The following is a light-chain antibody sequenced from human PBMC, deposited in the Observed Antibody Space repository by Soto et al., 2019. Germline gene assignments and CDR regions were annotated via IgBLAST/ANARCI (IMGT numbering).Light chain of an antibody. Sequence: EIVLTQSPGTLSSSPGERATLSCRASQSIDTRYFAWYQHKPGQAPRLLISATSSRATGIPDRFGGSGSGKDFTLTINRMEPEYFAVYYGQQYFASSWTFGQGTKVDIK. CDR2: ATS. J-gene: IGKJ1*01. V-gene: IGKV3-20*01. CDR3: QQYFASSWT. CDR1: QSIDTRY.